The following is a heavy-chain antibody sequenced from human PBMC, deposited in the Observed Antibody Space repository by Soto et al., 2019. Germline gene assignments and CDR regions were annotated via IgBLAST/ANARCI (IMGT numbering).Heavy chain of an antibody. J-gene: IGHJ5*01. V-gene: IGHV4-4*02. CDR3: ARAGLGLAFDS. D-gene: IGHD6-19*01. CDR2: IYHSGAT. Sequence: QVQLQESGPGLVKPSGTLSLTCAVSGDSMNNNNWWSWVRQAPRKGLEWIAEIYHSGATNYNPSPQSRVPISIDKSEKQFSFKLNSVTAADTAVYYCARAGLGLAFDSWGQGALVTVSS. CDR1: GDSMNNNNW.